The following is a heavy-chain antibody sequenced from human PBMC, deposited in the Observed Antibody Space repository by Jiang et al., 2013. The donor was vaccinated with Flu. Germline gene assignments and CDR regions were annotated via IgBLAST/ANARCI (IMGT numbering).Heavy chain of an antibody. J-gene: IGHJ4*02. CDR1: GGSISDHF. D-gene: IGHD3-22*01. Sequence: GSGLVKPSETLSLTCNISGGSISDHFWTWIRQPPGKGLDWIGQIYFSGTTNYNPSLKGRVSISIDTSRTQFSLSLTSVTAADTAMYYCARAQYDTSGRRFDFWGQGTLVTVSS. V-gene: IGHV4-59*11. CDR3: ARAQYDTSGRRFDF. CDR2: IYFSGTT.